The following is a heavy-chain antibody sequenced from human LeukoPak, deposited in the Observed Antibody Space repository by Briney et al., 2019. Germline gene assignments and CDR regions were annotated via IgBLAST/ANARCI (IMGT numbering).Heavy chain of an antibody. J-gene: IGHJ4*02. Sequence: GGSLRLSCAASGFNFSIYWMSWVRQAPGRGLEWVANIKEDGSEKYYVDSVKGRFTISRDNAKNSLFLQMNSLRVEDTAVYYCARDYYYYDSGSYYSNIANWGQGTLVTVSS. V-gene: IGHV3-7*01. D-gene: IGHD3-10*01. CDR2: IKEDGSEK. CDR3: ARDYYYYDSGSYYSNIAN. CDR1: GFNFSIYW.